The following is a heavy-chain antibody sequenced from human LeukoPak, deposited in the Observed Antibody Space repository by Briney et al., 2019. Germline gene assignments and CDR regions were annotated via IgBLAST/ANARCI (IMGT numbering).Heavy chain of an antibody. CDR2: MYYSGST. V-gene: IGHV4-39*07. CDR1: GGSVSSTSYY. Sequence: PSETLSLTCTVSGGSVSSTSYYWGWIRQPPGKGLEWIGNMYYSGSTYYNPSLKSRVTISVDRSKNQFSLKLSSVTAADTAVYFCAGVTAVRGVINIDDWGQGTLVTVSS. CDR3: AGVTAVRGVINIDD. J-gene: IGHJ4*02. D-gene: IGHD3-10*01.